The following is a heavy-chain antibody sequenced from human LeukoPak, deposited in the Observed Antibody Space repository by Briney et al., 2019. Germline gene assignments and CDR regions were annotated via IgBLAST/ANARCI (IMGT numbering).Heavy chain of an antibody. Sequence: PSETLSLTCAVYGGSFSGYYWSWIRQPPGQGLEWIGEINHSGSTNYNPSLKSRVTISVDTSNNQFSLKLSSVTAADTAVYYCARGERWLRLLDYWGQGTLVTVSS. CDR1: GGSFSGYY. CDR2: INHSGST. J-gene: IGHJ4*02. CDR3: ARGERWLRLLDY. D-gene: IGHD5-24*01. V-gene: IGHV4-34*01.